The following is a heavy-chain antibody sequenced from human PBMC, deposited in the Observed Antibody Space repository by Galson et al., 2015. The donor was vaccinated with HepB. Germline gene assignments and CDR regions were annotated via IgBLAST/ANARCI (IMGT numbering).Heavy chain of an antibody. Sequence: SLRLSCAASGFTFSSYSMNWVRQAPGKGLEWVSYISSSSSTIYYADSVKGRFTISRDNAKNSLYLQMNSLRAEDTAVFYCARVFYFGSGSYYRDRYGMDVWGQGTTATVSS. J-gene: IGHJ6*02. CDR2: ISSSSSTI. CDR3: ARVFYFGSGSYYRDRYGMDV. V-gene: IGHV3-48*04. D-gene: IGHD3-10*01. CDR1: GFTFSSYS.